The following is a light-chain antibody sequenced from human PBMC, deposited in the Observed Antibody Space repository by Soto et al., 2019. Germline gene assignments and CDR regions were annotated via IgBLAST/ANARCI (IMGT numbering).Light chain of an antibody. CDR2: DAS. V-gene: IGKV1-33*01. Sequence: DIQMTQSPSSLSASVGDRVTITCQASQDISNYLNWYQQIPGKAPKLLIYDASNLETGVPSRFSGSGSGTDFTFTISSLQPEGIATYYCQQYDNLPLTFGGGTKVEIK. CDR3: QQYDNLPLT. CDR1: QDISNY. J-gene: IGKJ4*01.